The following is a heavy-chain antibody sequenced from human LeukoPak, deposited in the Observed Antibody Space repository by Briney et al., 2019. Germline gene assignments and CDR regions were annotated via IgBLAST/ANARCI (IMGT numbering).Heavy chain of an antibody. CDR2: INHSGST. Sequence: SETLSLTCAVYGGSFSGYYWSWIRQPPGKGLEWIGEINHSGSTNYNPSLKSRVTISVDTSKNQFSLKLSSVTAADTAVYYCARGCTASDYWGQGTLVTVSS. CDR3: ARGCTASDY. CDR1: GGSFSGYY. D-gene: IGHD2-8*01. V-gene: IGHV4-34*01. J-gene: IGHJ4*02.